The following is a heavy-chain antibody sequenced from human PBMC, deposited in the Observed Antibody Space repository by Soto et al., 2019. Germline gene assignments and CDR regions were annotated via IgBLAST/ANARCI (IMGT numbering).Heavy chain of an antibody. D-gene: IGHD3-10*01. J-gene: IGHJ6*02. CDR3: TTITMVRGVIMSLFGYYYGMDV. V-gene: IGHV3-15*07. CDR2: IKSKTDGGTT. Sequence: GGSLRISCAASGFTFSNAWMNWVRQAPGKGLEWVGRIKSKTDGGTTDYAAPVKGRFTISRDDSKNTLYLQMNSLKTEDTAVYYCTTITMVRGVIMSLFGYYYGMDVWGQGTTVTVSS. CDR1: GFTFSNAW.